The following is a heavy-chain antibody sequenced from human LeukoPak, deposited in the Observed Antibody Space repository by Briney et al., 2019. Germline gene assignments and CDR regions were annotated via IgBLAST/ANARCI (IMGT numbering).Heavy chain of an antibody. D-gene: IGHD3-3*01. V-gene: IGHV3-23*01. CDR1: GFTFSSYA. CDR3: AKIIGVVISLYYFDY. CDR2: ISGSGGST. Sequence: GGSLRLSCAASGFTFSSYAMSWVRQAPGKGLEWVSAISGSGGSTYYADSVKGRFTISRDNSKNTLYLQMNSLRAEDTAVYYCAKIIGVVISLYYFDYWGQGTLVTVSS. J-gene: IGHJ4*02.